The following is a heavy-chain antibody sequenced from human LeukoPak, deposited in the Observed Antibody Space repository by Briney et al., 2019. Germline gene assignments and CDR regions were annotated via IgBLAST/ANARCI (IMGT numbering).Heavy chain of an antibody. D-gene: IGHD3-9*01. J-gene: IGHJ3*01. CDR1: GFSLEDYA. CDR3: IKDMGFDLLKDAFHV. V-gene: IGHV3-9*01. CDR2: ISWDSGSQ. Sequence: GRSLRLSCVGSGFSLEDYAMHWVRQVPGKGLEWVSSISWDSGSQAYTDSVKGRFTNSRDNDKNSLYLQMNSLRLEDTAFYYCIKDMGFDLLKDAFHVWGQGTLVTVSS.